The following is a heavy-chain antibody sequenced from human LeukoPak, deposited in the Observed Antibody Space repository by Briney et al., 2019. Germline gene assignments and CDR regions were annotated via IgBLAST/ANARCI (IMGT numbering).Heavy chain of an antibody. CDR2: IWYDGSNK. J-gene: IGHJ3*02. V-gene: IGHV3-33*01. CDR1: GFTFSSYG. D-gene: IGHD5-18*01. CDR3: ARLSVDTARDPADAFDI. Sequence: GGSLRLSCAASGFTFSSYGMHWFRQAPGKGLEWVAVIWYDGSNKYYADSVKGRFTISRDNSKDTLYLQMNSLRAEDTAVYYCARLSVDTARDPADAFDIWGQGTMVTVSS.